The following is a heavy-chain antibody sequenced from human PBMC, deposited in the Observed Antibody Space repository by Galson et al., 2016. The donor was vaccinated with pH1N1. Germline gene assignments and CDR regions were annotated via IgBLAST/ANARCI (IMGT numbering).Heavy chain of an antibody. CDR1: GYTLSELS. J-gene: IGHJ4*02. CDR3: ATQGWGIGFDF. V-gene: IGHV1-24*01. CDR2: FDPDEDET. Sequence: QSGAEVKKPGESLKIFCKASGYTLSELSIHWVRQAPGKGLEWMGGFDPDEDETIYAQKFQGRVTMTEDISTDTAYMDLSSLRSDDTAVYYCATQGWGIGFDFWGQGTLVTVSP. D-gene: IGHD6-13*01.